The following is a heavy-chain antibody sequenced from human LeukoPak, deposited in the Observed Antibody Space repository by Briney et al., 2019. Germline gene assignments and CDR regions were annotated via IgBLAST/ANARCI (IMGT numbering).Heavy chain of an antibody. J-gene: IGHJ4*02. Sequence: GGSLRLSCAASGFTFSSYAMSWVRQAPDKGLEWVSCISGSGGSTYYADSVKGRFTISRDNSKNTLYLQMSSLRAENTAVYYCAKCGNSGWHLIDYWGQGTLVTVSS. CDR3: AKCGNSGWHLIDY. D-gene: IGHD6-19*01. CDR2: ISGSGGST. CDR1: GFTFSSYA. V-gene: IGHV3-23*01.